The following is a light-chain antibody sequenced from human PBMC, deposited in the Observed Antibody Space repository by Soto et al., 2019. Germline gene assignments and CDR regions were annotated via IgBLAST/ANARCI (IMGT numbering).Light chain of an antibody. Sequence: DIVLTQSPLSLPVTPGEPASLSCRSSQSLLHSNGNIYLDWYLQKPGQSPHLLIYLGSIRASGVPDRFSGSGSGTDFTLKITRVEAEDVGVYYCMQAVQAPRTFGLGTKVEIK. CDR1: QSLLHSNGNIY. J-gene: IGKJ1*01. CDR2: LGS. CDR3: MQAVQAPRT. V-gene: IGKV2-28*01.